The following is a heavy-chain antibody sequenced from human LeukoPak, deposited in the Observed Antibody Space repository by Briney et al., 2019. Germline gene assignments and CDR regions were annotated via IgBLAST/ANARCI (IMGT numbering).Heavy chain of an antibody. CDR3: AKVAYYYDSSGYYDY. J-gene: IGHJ4*02. CDR2: ISYDGSNK. D-gene: IGHD3-22*01. V-gene: IGHV3-30*18. CDR1: GFTFSSYG. Sequence: GRSLRLSCAASGFTFSSYGMHWVRQAPGKGLEWVAVISYDGSNKYYADSVKGRFTISRDNSKNTLYLQMNSLRAKDTAVYYCAKVAYYYDSSGYYDYWGQGTLVTVSS.